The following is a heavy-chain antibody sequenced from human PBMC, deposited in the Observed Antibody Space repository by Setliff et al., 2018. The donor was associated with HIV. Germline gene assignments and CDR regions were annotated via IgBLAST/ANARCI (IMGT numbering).Heavy chain of an antibody. J-gene: IGHJ3*02. D-gene: IGHD3-3*01. CDR2: MNPKSGNP. V-gene: IGHV1-8*02. CDR1: GYTFSSYD. Sequence: ASVKVSCKASGYTFSSYDINWVRQASGQGLEWMGWMNPKSGNPGYAQKFQGRVAMTRNTSISTAYMELRSLKSGDTAVYYCARDRVRITIFGANDASDIWGQGTMVTVSS. CDR3: ARDRVRITIFGANDASDI.